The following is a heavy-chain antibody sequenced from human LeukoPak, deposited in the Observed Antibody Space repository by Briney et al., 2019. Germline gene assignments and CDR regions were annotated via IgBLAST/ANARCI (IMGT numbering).Heavy chain of an antibody. D-gene: IGHD3-10*01. CDR2: ISSSGSTI. CDR3: ARDGRVRTTYPPYYFDY. CDR1: GFTFSNYA. J-gene: IGHJ4*02. Sequence: PGGSLRLSCAASGFTFSNYAMSWVRQAPGKGLEWVSYISSSGSTIYYADSVKGRFTISRDNAKNSLYLQMNSLRAEDTAVYYCARDGRVRTTYPPYYFDYWGQGTLVTVSS. V-gene: IGHV3-48*04.